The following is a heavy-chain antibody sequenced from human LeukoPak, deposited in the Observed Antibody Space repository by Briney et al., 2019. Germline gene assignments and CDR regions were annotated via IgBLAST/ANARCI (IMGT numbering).Heavy chain of an antibody. Sequence: GASVKVSCKASGYTFNTYGISWMRQAPGQRPEWMGWINTDNGNTKYAQKFQGRVTMTTDTSTSTAYMELSSLRSDDTAVYYCARDLPLDRWLRLGGIHYFDYWGQGTLVTVSS. J-gene: IGHJ4*02. CDR1: GYTFNTYG. D-gene: IGHD5-12*01. V-gene: IGHV1-18*01. CDR2: INTDNGNT. CDR3: ARDLPLDRWLRLGGIHYFDY.